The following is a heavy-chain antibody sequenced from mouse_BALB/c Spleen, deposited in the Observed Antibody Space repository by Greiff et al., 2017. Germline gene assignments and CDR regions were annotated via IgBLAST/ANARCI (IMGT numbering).Heavy chain of an antibody. J-gene: IGHJ4*01. Sequence: EVQLVESGPDLVKPSQSLSLTCTVTGYSITSGYRWHWIRQFPGNKLEWMGYIHYSGSTNYNPSLKSRISITRDTSKNQFFLQLNSVTTEDTATYYCASPLTGTGAMDYWGQGTSVTVSS. CDR1: GYSITSGYR. CDR2: IHYSGST. CDR3: ASPLTGTGAMDY. D-gene: IGHD4-1*01. V-gene: IGHV3-1*02.